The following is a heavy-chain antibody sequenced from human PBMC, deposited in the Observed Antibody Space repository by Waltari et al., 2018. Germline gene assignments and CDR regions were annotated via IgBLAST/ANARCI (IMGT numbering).Heavy chain of an antibody. CDR3: ARGLWSGSSRPLDY. V-gene: IGHV3-9*01. CDR2: INGKSGSI. J-gene: IGHJ4*02. D-gene: IGHD3-3*01. CDR1: GFTFDDHA. Sequence: EVQLVESGGGLVQPGKSLRLSCVASGFTFDDHAMHWVRQAPGKGLGGVSTINGKSGSINYVESVKGRFTISRDNGKSSLFLQMNSLRTEDTALYYCARGLWSGSSRPLDYWGQGTLVTVSS.